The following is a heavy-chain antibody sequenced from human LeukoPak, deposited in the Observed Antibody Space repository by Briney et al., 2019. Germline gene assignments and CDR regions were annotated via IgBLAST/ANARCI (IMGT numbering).Heavy chain of an antibody. CDR3: ARLPDSGYFDY. CDR2: IYYSGNT. D-gene: IGHD3-22*01. Sequence: SETLSLTCTDSGGSIRGYFWSWIRQPPGKGLEWIGHIYYSGNTNYNPSLKSRVTISVDTSKNQFSLKLSSVTAADTAVYYCARLPDSGYFDYWGQGTLVTVSS. V-gene: IGHV4-59*01. J-gene: IGHJ4*02. CDR1: GGSIRGYF.